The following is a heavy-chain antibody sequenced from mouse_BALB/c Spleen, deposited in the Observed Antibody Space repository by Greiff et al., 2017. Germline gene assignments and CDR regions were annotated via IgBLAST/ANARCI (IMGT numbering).Heavy chain of an antibody. D-gene: IGHD1-2*01. J-gene: IGHJ2*01. V-gene: IGHV1-77*01. CDR3: AKSLLRLQGYFDY. CDR1: GYTFTDYY. Sequence: QVQLKQSGAELARPGASVKLSCKASGYTFTDYYINWVKQRTGQGLEWIGEIYPGSGNTYYNEKFKGKATLTADKSSSTAYMQLSSLTSEDSAVYFCAKSLLRLQGYFDYWGQGTTLTVSS. CDR2: IYPGSGNT.